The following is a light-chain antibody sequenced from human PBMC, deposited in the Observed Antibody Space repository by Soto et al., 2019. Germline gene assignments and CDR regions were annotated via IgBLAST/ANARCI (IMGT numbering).Light chain of an antibody. Sequence: EIVLTQSPGTLSLSPGERATLSCRASQSLTTNYLAWYQQKPGQAPRLLIYGASSRATGIPDRFSGSGSGTDFTLTIARLEPEDFAVFYCQQGVTFGGGTKVEIK. CDR1: QSLTTNY. J-gene: IGKJ4*01. V-gene: IGKV3-20*01. CDR3: QQGVT. CDR2: GAS.